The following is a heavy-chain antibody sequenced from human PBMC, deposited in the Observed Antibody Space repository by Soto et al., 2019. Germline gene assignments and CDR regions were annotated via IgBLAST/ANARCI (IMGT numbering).Heavy chain of an antibody. CDR2: IYWDDDK. Sequence: QITLKESGPTLVRPTQTLTLTCTFSGFSLTTSGVGVGWIRQPPGKALEWLAVIYWDDDKRYSSSLKSRLTITKDTSKTPVVPTMTNMDPVHTATYYCAPHPYYGLGSYSFDYWGQGTLVTVSS. CDR1: GFSLTTSGVG. J-gene: IGHJ4*02. CDR3: APHPYYGLGSYSFDY. V-gene: IGHV2-5*02. D-gene: IGHD3-10*01.